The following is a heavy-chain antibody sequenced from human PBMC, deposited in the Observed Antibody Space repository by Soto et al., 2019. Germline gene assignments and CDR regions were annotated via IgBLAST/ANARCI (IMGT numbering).Heavy chain of an antibody. J-gene: IGHJ3*02. Sequence: GGSLRLSCAASGFTFSSYAMSWVRQAPGKGLEWVSAISGSGGSTYYEDSVKGRFTISRDNSKNTLYLQMNSLRAEDTAVYYCAKDLALSGSYDAFDIWGQGTMVTVSS. CDR1: GFTFSSYA. CDR2: ISGSGGST. V-gene: IGHV3-23*01. D-gene: IGHD1-26*01. CDR3: AKDLALSGSYDAFDI.